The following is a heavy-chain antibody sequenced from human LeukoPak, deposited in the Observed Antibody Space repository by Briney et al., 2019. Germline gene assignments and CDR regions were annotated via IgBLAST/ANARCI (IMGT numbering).Heavy chain of an antibody. Sequence: SETLSLTCTVSGGSISSYYWSWIRQPPGKGLEWIGEINHSGSTNYNPSLKSRVTISVDTSKNQFSLKLSSVTAADTAVYYCARWGFTMVRGVIGTNYYYYGMDVWGQGTTVTVSS. CDR1: GGSISSYY. CDR2: INHSGST. V-gene: IGHV4-34*01. J-gene: IGHJ6*02. CDR3: ARWGFTMVRGVIGTNYYYYGMDV. D-gene: IGHD3-10*01.